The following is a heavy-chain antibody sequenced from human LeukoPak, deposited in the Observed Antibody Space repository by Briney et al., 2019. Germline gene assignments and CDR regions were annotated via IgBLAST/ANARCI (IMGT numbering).Heavy chain of an antibody. CDR1: GYTFTGYY. J-gene: IGHJ4*02. V-gene: IGHV1-2*02. D-gene: IGHD3-3*01. CDR3: ARANWAYYDFWSGPTVDY. Sequence: ASVKVSCKASGYTFTGYYMHWVRQAPGQGLEWIGWINPNSGGTNYAQKFQGRVTMTRDTSISTAYMELSRLRSDDTAVYYCARANWAYYDFWSGPTVDYWGQGTLVTVSS. CDR2: INPNSGGT.